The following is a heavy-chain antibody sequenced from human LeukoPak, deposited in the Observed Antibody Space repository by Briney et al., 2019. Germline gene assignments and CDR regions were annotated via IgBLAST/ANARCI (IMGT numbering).Heavy chain of an antibody. D-gene: IGHD6-13*01. CDR1: GGSISSSSYY. CDR3: ARHYSYSSPPWAIGY. V-gene: IGHV4-39*01. CDR2: IYYSGGT. J-gene: IGHJ4*02. Sequence: PSETLSLTCTVSGGSISSSSYYWGWIRQPPGKGLEWIGSIYYSGGTYYNPSLKSRVTISVDTSKNQFSLKLSSVTAADTAVYYCARHYSYSSPPWAIGYWGQGTLVTVSS.